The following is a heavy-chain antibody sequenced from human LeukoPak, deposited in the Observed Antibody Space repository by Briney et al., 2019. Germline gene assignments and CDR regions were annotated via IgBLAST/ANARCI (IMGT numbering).Heavy chain of an antibody. CDR3: ARAPRYNYDFWSGGFDY. CDR2: IWYDGSYK. CDR1: GFTFSSYG. D-gene: IGHD3-3*01. Sequence: GRSLRLSCAASGFTFSSYGMHWVRQAPGKGLEWVAVIWYDGSYKYYADSVKGRFTISRDNSKNTLYLQMNSLRAEDTAVYYCARAPRYNYDFWSGGFDYWGQGALVTVSS. J-gene: IGHJ4*02. V-gene: IGHV3-33*01.